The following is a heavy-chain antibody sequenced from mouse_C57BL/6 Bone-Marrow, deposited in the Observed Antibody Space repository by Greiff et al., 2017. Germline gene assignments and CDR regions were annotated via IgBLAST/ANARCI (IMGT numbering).Heavy chain of an antibody. V-gene: IGHV1-82*01. Sequence: QVQLKQSGPELVKPGASVKISCKASGYAFSSSWMNWVKQRPGKGLEWIGRIYPGDGDTNYNGKFKGKATLTADKSSSTAYMQLSSLTSEDSAVYFCARSLYYGNYYYYAMDYWGQGTSVTVSS. CDR2: IYPGDGDT. J-gene: IGHJ4*01. D-gene: IGHD2-1*01. CDR1: GYAFSSSW. CDR3: ARSLYYGNYYYYAMDY.